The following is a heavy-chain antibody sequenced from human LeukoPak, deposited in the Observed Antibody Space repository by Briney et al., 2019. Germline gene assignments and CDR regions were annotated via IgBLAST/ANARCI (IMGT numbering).Heavy chain of an antibody. CDR3: ARDRHCVNGVCHSPPGMDV. CDR1: GFTFSDHA. V-gene: IGHV3-33*08. CDR2: IWFDKNQ. Sequence: PGGSLRLSCAASGFTFSDHAMSWVRQAPGKGLEWVADIWFDKNQHFADSVKGRFAISRDNSKNTVYLQINSLRAEDTAVYYCARDRHCVNGVCHSPPGMDVWGQGTTVTVSS. J-gene: IGHJ6*02. D-gene: IGHD2-8*01.